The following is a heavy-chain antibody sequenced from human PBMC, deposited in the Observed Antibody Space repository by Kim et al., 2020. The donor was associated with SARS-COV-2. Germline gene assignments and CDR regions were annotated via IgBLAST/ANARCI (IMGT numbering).Heavy chain of an antibody. CDR2: ITTSGGST. D-gene: IGHD3-3*01. Sequence: GGSLRLSCTASGFTFSTHAMNWVRQAPGKGLEWVSTITTSGGSTYYADSVKGRFTISRDNSKNTLYLQMNSLRAEDTAVYFCAKGQATLFTKYLDYWGQGTLVTVSS. V-gene: IGHV3-23*01. CDR3: AKGQATLFTKYLDY. CDR1: GFTFSTHA. J-gene: IGHJ4*02.